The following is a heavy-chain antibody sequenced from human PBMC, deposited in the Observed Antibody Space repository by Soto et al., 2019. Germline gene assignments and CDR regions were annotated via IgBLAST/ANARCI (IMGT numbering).Heavy chain of an antibody. CDR3: VKDSSSSGWGWYFDY. CDR1: GFTFSSYG. J-gene: IGHJ4*02. D-gene: IGHD6-19*01. V-gene: IGHV3-30*18. Sequence: QVQLVESGGGVVQPGRSLRLSCAASGFTFSSYGMHWVRQAPGKGLEWVAVISYDGSNKYYADSVKGRFTISRDNSKNTLYLQMNSLRAEDTAVYYCVKDSSSSGWGWYFDYWGQGTLVTVSS. CDR2: ISYDGSNK.